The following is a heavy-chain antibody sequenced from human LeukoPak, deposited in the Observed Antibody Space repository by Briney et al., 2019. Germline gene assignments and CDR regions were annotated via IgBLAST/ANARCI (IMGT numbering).Heavy chain of an antibody. D-gene: IGHD3-10*01. CDR1: GYTFTNYG. CDR2: ISGYNGNT. V-gene: IGHV1-18*01. J-gene: IGHJ5*02. CDR3: ARDLSRLLWFGELSPGSSPLDP. Sequence: ASVKVSCKASGYTFTNYGISWVRQAPGQGLEWMGWISGYNGNTNYAQILQGRVTMTTDTSTSTAYMELRSLRSDDTAVYYCARDLSRLLWFGELSPGSSPLDPWGQGTLVTVSS.